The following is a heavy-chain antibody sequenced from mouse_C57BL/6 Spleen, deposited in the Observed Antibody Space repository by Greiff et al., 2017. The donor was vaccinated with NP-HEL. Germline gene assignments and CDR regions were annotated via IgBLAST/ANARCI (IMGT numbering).Heavy chain of an antibody. CDR3: AYDDAY. CDR1: GYTFTDYY. CDR2: INPNNGGT. Sequence: EVQLQQSGPELVKPGASVKISCKASGYTFTDYYMNWVKQSHGKSLEWIGDINPNNGGTSYNQKFKGKATLTVDKSSSTAYMELRSLTSEDSAVYYCAYDDAYWGQGTLVTVSA. D-gene: IGHD2-12*01. V-gene: IGHV1-26*01. J-gene: IGHJ3*01.